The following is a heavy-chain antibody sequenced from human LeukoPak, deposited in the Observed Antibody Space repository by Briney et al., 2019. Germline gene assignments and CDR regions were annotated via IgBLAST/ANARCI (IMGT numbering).Heavy chain of an antibody. CDR3: ARDDWNDRDYYYYYGMDV. CDR1: GYTFTSYY. J-gene: IGHJ6*04. D-gene: IGHD1-1*01. CDR2: INPSGGST. Sequence: ASVKVSCKASGYTFTSYYMHWVRQAPGQGLEWMGIINPSGGSTSYAQKFQSRVTMTRDASTSTVYMELSSLRSEDTAVYYCARDDWNDRDYYYYYGMDVWGKGTTVTVSS. V-gene: IGHV1-46*01.